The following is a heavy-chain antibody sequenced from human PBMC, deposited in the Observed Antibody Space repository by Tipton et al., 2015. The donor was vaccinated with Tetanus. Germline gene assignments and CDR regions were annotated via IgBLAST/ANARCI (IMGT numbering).Heavy chain of an antibody. Sequence: TLSLTCTVSRGSVRGGDFQWSWIRQPPGKGLEWIGKITYSRATNYNSSLKSRVTISLDTSTSQFSLSLTSATAADTAVYYCARERIRLIGEVVFRFFDVWGRGTLVTVSS. CDR1: RGSVRGGDFQ. CDR2: ITYSRAT. D-gene: IGHD3-3*02. J-gene: IGHJ2*01. V-gene: IGHV4-61*08. CDR3: ARERIRLIGEVVFRFFDV.